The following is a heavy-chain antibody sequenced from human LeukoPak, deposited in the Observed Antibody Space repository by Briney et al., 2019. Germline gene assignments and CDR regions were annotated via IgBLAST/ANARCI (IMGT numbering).Heavy chain of an antibody. Sequence: GGSLRLSRGASGFTFSSYDMTWVRQAPGKGLEWVSGIYGRGGTTYYADSVKGRFIVSRDNSKNSLSLQMNSLRAEDTAVYYCARVVGRNWYLDLWGRGTHVTVSS. D-gene: IGHD1-14*01. CDR2: IYGRGGTT. CDR3: ARVVGRNWYLDL. J-gene: IGHJ2*01. CDR1: GFTFSSYD. V-gene: IGHV3-23*01.